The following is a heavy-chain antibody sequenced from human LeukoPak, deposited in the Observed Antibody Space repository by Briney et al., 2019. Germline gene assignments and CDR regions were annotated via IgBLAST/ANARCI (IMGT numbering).Heavy chain of an antibody. CDR3: ARSYYGDYYYYAMDV. CDR2: IYYSGST. D-gene: IGHD3-10*01. Sequence: SETLSLTCTVSGGSISSSFWSWIRQPPGKGLEWIGYIYYSGSTNYNPSLKNRVTISVDTSKNQFSLKLSSVTAADTAVYYCARSYYGDYYYYAMDVWGQGTAVTVSS. V-gene: IGHV4-59*08. J-gene: IGHJ6*02. CDR1: GGSISSSF.